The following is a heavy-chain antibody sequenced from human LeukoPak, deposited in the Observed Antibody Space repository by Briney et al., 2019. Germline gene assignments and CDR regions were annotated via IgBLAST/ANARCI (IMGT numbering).Heavy chain of an antibody. CDR1: GFTFSSYA. V-gene: IGHV3-21*01. CDR2: ISSSSSYI. D-gene: IGHD5-18*01. J-gene: IGHJ4*02. Sequence: GGSLRLSCAASGFTFSSYAMSWVRQAPGKGLEWVSSISSSSSYIYYADSVKGRFTISRDNAKNSLYLQMNSLRAEDTAVYYCARGQYSYGYELPIPLFDYWGQGTLVTVSS. CDR3: ARGQYSYGYELPIPLFDY.